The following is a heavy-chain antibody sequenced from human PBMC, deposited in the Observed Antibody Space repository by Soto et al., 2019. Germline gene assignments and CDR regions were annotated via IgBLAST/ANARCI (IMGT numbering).Heavy chain of an antibody. CDR2: ISRDGGTK. Sequence: QVQLVESGGGVVQPGRSLRLSCAVSGFTVSSYGMHWVRQAPGKGLEWVAVISRDGGTKFYADSVKGRFTISKDNSRNTLFLKMNSLRGDDMAVYYCTGEVASGYWGQGTLVTVSS. D-gene: IGHD2-8*02. CDR1: GFTVSSYG. J-gene: IGHJ4*02. V-gene: IGHV3-30*03. CDR3: TGEVASGY.